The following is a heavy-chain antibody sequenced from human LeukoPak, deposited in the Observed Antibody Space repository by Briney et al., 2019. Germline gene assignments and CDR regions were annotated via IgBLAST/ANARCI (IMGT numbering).Heavy chain of an antibody. CDR3: AREGLPTYEYFQH. V-gene: IGHV4-61*02. D-gene: IGHD2-15*01. Sequence: PSQTLSLTCTVSGGSISSGSYYWSWIRQPAGKGLEWIGRIYTSGSTNYNPSLKSRVTISVDMSKNQFSLKLSSVTAADTAVYYCAREGLPTYEYFQHWGQGTLVTVSS. CDR1: GGSISSGSYY. CDR2: IYTSGST. J-gene: IGHJ1*01.